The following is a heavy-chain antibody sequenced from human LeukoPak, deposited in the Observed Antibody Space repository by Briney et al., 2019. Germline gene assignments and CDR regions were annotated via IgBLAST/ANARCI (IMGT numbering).Heavy chain of an antibody. D-gene: IGHD3-22*01. V-gene: IGHV3-33*01. CDR3: ARDGGGDDSSGYYYPTHLDGMDV. J-gene: IGHJ6*02. CDR1: GFTFSSYG. Sequence: GGSLRLSCAASGFTFSSYGMHWVRQAPGKGLEWVAVIWYDGSNKYYADSVKGRFTISRDNSKNTLYLQMNSLRAEDTAVYYCARDGGGDDSSGYYYPTHLDGMDVWGQGTTVTVSS. CDR2: IWYDGSNK.